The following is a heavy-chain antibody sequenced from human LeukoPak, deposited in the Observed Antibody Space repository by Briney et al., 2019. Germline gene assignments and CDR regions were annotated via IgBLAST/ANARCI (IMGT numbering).Heavy chain of an antibody. V-gene: IGHV3-30*04. CDR3: AKSGTRSSWSPRVKTYFDY. D-gene: IGHD6-13*01. J-gene: IGHJ4*02. CDR2: ISYDGSNK. Sequence: GRSLRLSCAASGFTFNSYAMHWVRQAPGKGLEWVAVISYDGSNKYYADSVKGRFTISRDNSKNTLYLQMNSLRAEDTAVYYCAKSGTRSSWSPRVKTYFDYWGQGTLVTVSS. CDR1: GFTFNSYA.